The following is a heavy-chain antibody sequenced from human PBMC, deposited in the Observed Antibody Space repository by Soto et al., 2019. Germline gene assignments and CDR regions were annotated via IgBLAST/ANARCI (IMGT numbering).Heavy chain of an antibody. CDR3: ARGQPLASPAANCCGP. Sequence: VASVKVSCKASGGTFSSYAISWVRQAPGQGLEWMGGIIPIFGTANYAQKFQGRVTITADESTSTAYMELSSLRSEDTAVYYCARGQPLASPAANCCGPCDQRSLVTVSS. J-gene: IGHJ5*02. CDR1: GGTFSSYA. D-gene: IGHD6-13*01. CDR2: IIPIFGTA. V-gene: IGHV1-69*13.